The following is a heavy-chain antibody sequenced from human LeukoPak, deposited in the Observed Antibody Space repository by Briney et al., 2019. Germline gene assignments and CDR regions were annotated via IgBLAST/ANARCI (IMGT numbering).Heavy chain of an antibody. CDR1: GFIFSSYW. J-gene: IGHJ4*02. D-gene: IGHD2-15*01. CDR3: ARAQTRYCSGGSCYNPDY. CDR2: INQDGSEK. V-gene: IGHV3-7*01. Sequence: PGGSLRLSCSASGFIFSSYWMSWVRQAPGKGLEWVANINQDGSEKYYVDSVKGRFTISRDNAKNSLYLQMSSLRAEDTAVYYCARAQTRYCSGGSCYNPDYWGQGTLVTVSS.